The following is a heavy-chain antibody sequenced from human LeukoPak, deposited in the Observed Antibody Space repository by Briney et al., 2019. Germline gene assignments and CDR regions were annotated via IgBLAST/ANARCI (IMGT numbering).Heavy chain of an antibody. CDR2: ISYDGSNK. Sequence: GGSLRLSCAASGFTFSSYAMHWVRQAPGKGLEWVAVISYDGSNKYYADSVKGRFTISRDDSKNTLYLQMNSLRAEDTAVYYCARDKPYFDYWGQGTLVTVSS. CDR3: ARDKPYFDY. V-gene: IGHV3-30-3*01. J-gene: IGHJ4*02. CDR1: GFTFSSYA.